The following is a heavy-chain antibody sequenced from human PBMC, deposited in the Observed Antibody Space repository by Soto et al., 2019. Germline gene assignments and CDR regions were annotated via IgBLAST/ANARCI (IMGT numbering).Heavy chain of an antibody. CDR2: VYYSGAT. D-gene: IGHD3-16*01. CDR1: GDSMATGGHY. CDR3: ARDKDLQPTVWGF. V-gene: IGHV4-31*03. Sequence: PSETLSLTCTVSGDSMATGGHYYNWIRQVPGKGLEWIGYVYYSGATHYTPSLRARATTSRDTSKNQFSLRLISVTAADTALYYCARDKDLQPTVWGFWGQGIQVTVSS. J-gene: IGHJ4*02.